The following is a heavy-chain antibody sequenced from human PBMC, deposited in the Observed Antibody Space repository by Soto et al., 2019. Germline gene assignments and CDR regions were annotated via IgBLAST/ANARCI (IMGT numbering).Heavy chain of an antibody. CDR1: GYSISSGYY. Sequence: PSETLSLTCAVSGYSISSGYYWGWIRQPPGKGLEWIGSIYHSGSTYYNPSLKSRVTISVDTSKNQFSLKLSSVTAADTAVYYSARKGGYNLVYFDYWGQGTRVTVPS. CDR2: IYHSGST. D-gene: IGHD5-12*01. J-gene: IGHJ4*02. V-gene: IGHV4-38-2*01. CDR3: ARKGGYNLVYFDY.